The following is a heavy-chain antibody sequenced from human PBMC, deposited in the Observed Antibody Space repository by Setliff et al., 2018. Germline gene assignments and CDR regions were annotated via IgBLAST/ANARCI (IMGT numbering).Heavy chain of an antibody. D-gene: IGHD3-3*01. CDR3: ARVGYNFWSGYSPDAFDI. CDR2: IYYSGST. V-gene: IGHV4-59*01. Sequence: KASETLSLTCTVSGGSISSYYWSWIRQPPGKGLEWIGYIYYSGSTNYNPSLKSRVTISVDTSKNQFSLKLSSVTAADTAVYYCARVGYNFWSGYSPDAFDIWGQGTMVTVSS. CDR1: GGSISSYY. J-gene: IGHJ3*02.